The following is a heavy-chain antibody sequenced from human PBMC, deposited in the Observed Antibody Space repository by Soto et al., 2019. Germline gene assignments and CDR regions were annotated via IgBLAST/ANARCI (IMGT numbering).Heavy chain of an antibody. CDR1: GCSFTGYY. V-gene: IGHV1-2*04. Sequence: ASVKVSCKASGCSFTGYYMHWVRQAPGQGLEWMGWINPNSGGTNYAQKFQGWVTMTRDTSISTAYMELSRLRSDDTAVYYCARDRHWEGSGSRDGAFDIWGQGTMVTVSS. CDR2: INPNSGGT. CDR3: ARDRHWEGSGSRDGAFDI. D-gene: IGHD3-22*01. J-gene: IGHJ3*02.